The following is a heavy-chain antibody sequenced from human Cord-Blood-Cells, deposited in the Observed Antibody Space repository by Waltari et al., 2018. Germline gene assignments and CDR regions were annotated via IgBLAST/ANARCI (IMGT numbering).Heavy chain of an antibody. V-gene: IGHV4-39*01. CDR2: IYYSGST. CDR3: ARHQTGDLTNFDL. CDR1: VGSISSSSYY. Sequence: QLQLQESGPGLVKPSETLSLTCTVSVGSISSSSYYWGWIRRPPGKGLEWIGRIYYSGSTYYNPSLKCRLTISVDTSKNHFSLKLSSVTAADTAVYYCARHQTGDLTNFDLWGRSTLVTVSS. D-gene: IGHD7-27*01. J-gene: IGHJ2*01.